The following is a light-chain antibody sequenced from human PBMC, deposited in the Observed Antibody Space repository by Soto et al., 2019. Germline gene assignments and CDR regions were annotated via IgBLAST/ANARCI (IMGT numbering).Light chain of an antibody. V-gene: IGLV3-1*01. CDR3: QAWDSSDVV. Sequence: SYELTQPPSVSVSPGQTASITCSGAKLGDKYACWYQQKPGQSPVLVIYQDRKRPSGIPERFSGSNSGNTATLTISGTQAMDEADYYCQAWDSSDVVFGGGTKVTVL. J-gene: IGLJ2*01. CDR2: QDR. CDR1: KLGDKY.